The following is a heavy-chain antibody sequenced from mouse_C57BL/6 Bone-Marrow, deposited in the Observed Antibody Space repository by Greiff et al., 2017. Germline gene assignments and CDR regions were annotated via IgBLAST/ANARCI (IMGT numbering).Heavy chain of an antibody. Sequence: VQLKESGTVLARPGASVKMSCKTSGYTFTSYWMHWVKQRPGQGLEWIGAIYPGNSDTSYNQKFKGKAKLTAATSASTAYMELSSLTNEDSAVYYCTRLGTVVPYYYAMDYWGQGTSVTVSS. CDR2: IYPGNSDT. V-gene: IGHV1-5*01. CDR3: TRLGTVVPYYYAMDY. CDR1: GYTFTSYW. D-gene: IGHD1-1*01. J-gene: IGHJ4*01.